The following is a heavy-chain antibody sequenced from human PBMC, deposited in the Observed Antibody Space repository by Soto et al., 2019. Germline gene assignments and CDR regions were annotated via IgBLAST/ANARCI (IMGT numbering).Heavy chain of an antibody. CDR3: ASAMPEYSSSSSGSFYYYGMDV. Sequence: SVKVSCKASGGTFSSYAISWVRQAPGQGLEWMGGIIPIFGTANYAQKFQGRVTITADESTSTAYMELSSPRSADTAVYYCASAMPEYSSSSSGSFYYYGMDVWGQGTTVTVSS. J-gene: IGHJ6*02. CDR2: IIPIFGTA. D-gene: IGHD6-6*01. V-gene: IGHV1-69*13. CDR1: GGTFSSYA.